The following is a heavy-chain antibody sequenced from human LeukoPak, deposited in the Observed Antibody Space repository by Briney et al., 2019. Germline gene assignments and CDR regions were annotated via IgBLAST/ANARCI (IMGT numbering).Heavy chain of an antibody. V-gene: IGHV3-30*02. CDR1: EFTFSSYG. CDR3: ARKDCGGDCHHHTEVNAFDI. CDR2: IQYDGSNK. Sequence: GGSLRLSCAASEFTFSSYGMHWVRQAPGKGLEWVAFIQYDGSNKNYGDSVKGRFTISRDNSKNTLYLQMNSLRSEDTAVYYCARKDCGGDCHHHTEVNAFDIWGQGTMVTVSS. J-gene: IGHJ3*02. D-gene: IGHD2-21*02.